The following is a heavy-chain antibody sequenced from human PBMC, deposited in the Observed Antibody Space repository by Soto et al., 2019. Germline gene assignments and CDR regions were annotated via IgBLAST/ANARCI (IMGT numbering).Heavy chain of an antibody. J-gene: IGHJ1*01. Sequence: QVQLVQSGAEVKKPGASVEVSCKASGYTFTTYGISWVRQAPGQGLEWMGWISAYNGNTNYAQKLQGRVTMTTDTSTSTAYMELRSLRSDDTAVYYCARRASDFDDQEYFQHWGQGTLVTVSS. CDR3: ARRASDFDDQEYFQH. D-gene: IGHD1-26*01. CDR2: ISAYNGNT. CDR1: GYTFTTYG. V-gene: IGHV1-18*04.